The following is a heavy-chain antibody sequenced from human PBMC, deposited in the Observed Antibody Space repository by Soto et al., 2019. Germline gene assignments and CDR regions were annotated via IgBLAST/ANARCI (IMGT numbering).Heavy chain of an antibody. V-gene: IGHV4-59*08. Sequence: KTSETLSLTCTVSGGSISSYYWSWIRQPPGKGLEWIGYIYYSGSTNYNPSLKSRVTISVDTSKNQFSLKLSSVTAADTAVYYCARHVASYNYYYMDVWGKGTTVTVSS. CDR3: ARHVASYNYYYMDV. J-gene: IGHJ6*03. CDR1: GGSISSYY. CDR2: IYYSGST.